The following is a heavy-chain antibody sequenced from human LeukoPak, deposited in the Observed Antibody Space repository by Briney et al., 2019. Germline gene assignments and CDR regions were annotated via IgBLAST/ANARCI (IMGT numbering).Heavy chain of an antibody. V-gene: IGHV1-46*01. D-gene: IGHD5-18*01. CDR2: INPSGGST. CDR1: GYTFTSYY. Sequence: ASVKVSCKASGYTFTSYYMHWVRQAPGQGLEWMGMINPSGGSTSYAQKFQGRVTMTRDTYTSTVYMELSSLRSEDTAVYYCARDPGREYDVDTAMGSPPDWYFDLWGRGTLVTVSS. J-gene: IGHJ2*01. CDR3: ARDPGREYDVDTAMGSPPDWYFDL.